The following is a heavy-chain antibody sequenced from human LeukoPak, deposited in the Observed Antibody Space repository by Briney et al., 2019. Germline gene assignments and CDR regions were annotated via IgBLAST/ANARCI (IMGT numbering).Heavy chain of an antibody. CDR3: ARAGTTEGGDAFDI. CDR2: IYHSGST. V-gene: IGHV4-38-2*02. CDR1: GYSISSGYY. Sequence: PSETLSLTCTVSGYSISSGYYWGWIRQPPGKGLEWIGSIYHSGSTYYNPSLKSRVTISVDTSKNQFSLKLSSVTAADTAVYYCARAGTTEGGDAFDIWGQGTMVTVSS. D-gene: IGHD1-7*01. J-gene: IGHJ3*02.